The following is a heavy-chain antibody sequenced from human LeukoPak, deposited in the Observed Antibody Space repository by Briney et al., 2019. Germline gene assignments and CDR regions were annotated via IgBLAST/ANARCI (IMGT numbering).Heavy chain of an antibody. D-gene: IGHD6-19*01. V-gene: IGHV4-39*01. J-gene: IGHJ4*02. CDR2: IYYSGST. Sequence: SETLSLTCTVSGGSISSSSYYWGWIRQPPGKGLEWIGSIYYSGSTYYNPSLKSRVTISVDTSKNQFSLKLSSVTAADTAVYYCARLKYSSGWYEFDYWGQGTLVTVSS. CDR1: GGSISSSSYY. CDR3: ARLKYSSGWYEFDY.